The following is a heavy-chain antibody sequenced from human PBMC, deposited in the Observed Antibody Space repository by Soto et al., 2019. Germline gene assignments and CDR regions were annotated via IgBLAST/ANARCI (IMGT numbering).Heavy chain of an antibody. CDR2: ISVYNGET. V-gene: IGHV1-18*04. CDR3: AREAGSGSYYPFNY. D-gene: IGHD3-10*01. Sequence: QVHLVQSGDEVKKPGASVKVSCKASGYTFSNYPISWVRQAPGQGLEWVGWISVYNGETKYAQKLQGRLTMTRDTSTTTAYMELRSLRSDDTAVYFCAREAGSGSYYPFNYWGQRTLVTVSS. J-gene: IGHJ4*02. CDR1: GYTFSNYP.